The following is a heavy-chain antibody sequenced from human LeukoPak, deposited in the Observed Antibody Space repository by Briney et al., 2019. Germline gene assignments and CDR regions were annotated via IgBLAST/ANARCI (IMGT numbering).Heavy chain of an antibody. Sequence: PGGSLRLPCAASGFTFSTYAMHWVRQAPGKGLEWVAVISYDGSNEYYADSVKGRFTISRDNSKNTLSLQMNSLRAADTAVYYCARLNSNNFDSWGQGTLVTVSS. D-gene: IGHD4-11*01. CDR3: ARLNSNNFDS. CDR1: GFTFSTYA. J-gene: IGHJ4*02. CDR2: ISYDGSNE. V-gene: IGHV3-30-3*01.